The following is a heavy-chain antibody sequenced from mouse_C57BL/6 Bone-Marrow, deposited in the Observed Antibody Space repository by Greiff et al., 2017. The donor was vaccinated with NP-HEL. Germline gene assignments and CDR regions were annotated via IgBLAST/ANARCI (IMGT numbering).Heavy chain of an antibody. J-gene: IGHJ1*03. CDR2: ISSGSSTI. V-gene: IGHV5-17*01. Sequence: EVKVVESGGGLVKPGGSLKLSCAASGFTFSDYGMHWVRQAPEKGLEWVAYISSGSSTIYYADTVKGRFTISRDNAKNTLFLQMTSLRSEDTAMYYCARDHYGSSYCWYFDVWGTGTTVTVSS. CDR3: ARDHYGSSYCWYFDV. CDR1: GFTFSDYG. D-gene: IGHD1-1*01.